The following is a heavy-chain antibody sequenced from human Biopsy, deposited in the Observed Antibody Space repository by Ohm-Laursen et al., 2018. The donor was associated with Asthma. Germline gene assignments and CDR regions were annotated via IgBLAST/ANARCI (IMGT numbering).Heavy chain of an antibody. J-gene: IGHJ4*02. CDR3: ARHWNWGSFFDF. V-gene: IGHV4-39*01. D-gene: IGHD7-27*01. Sequence: PGTLSLTCIVSYGSITSGGYYWTWIRQHPGKGLEWIGFIYYSGSTYYNASLKSRVTISVDTSKNQFSLNLNSVTAADTALYYCARHWNWGSFFDFWGQGSLVTVSS. CDR1: YGSITSGGYY. CDR2: IYYSGST.